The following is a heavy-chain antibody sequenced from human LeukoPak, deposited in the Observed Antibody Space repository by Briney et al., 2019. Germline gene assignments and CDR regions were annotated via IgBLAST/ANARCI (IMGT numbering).Heavy chain of an antibody. CDR2: IDTASNT. CDR3: ARGVQLWLTFDY. J-gene: IGHJ4*02. CDR1: GFTFRSYS. V-gene: IGHV3-21*01. Sequence: GGSLRLSCAASGFTFRSYSINWVRQAPGKGLEWVSSIDTASNTFYADSVKGRFTISRDNAKNSLDLQMNSLRAEDTAVYYCARGVQLWLTFDYWGQGTLVTVSS. D-gene: IGHD5-18*01.